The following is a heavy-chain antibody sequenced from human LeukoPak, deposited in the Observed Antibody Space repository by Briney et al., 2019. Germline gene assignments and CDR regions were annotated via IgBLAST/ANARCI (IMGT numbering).Heavy chain of an antibody. CDR2: IYYSGYT. V-gene: IGHV4-31*03. CDR1: GASINSGGFF. Sequence: SETLSLTCTVSGASINSGGFFWSWIRQHPGKGLGWIGHIYYSGYTYYNPSLTSRLAISLDTSKTQFSLRLSSVTAADTALYYCARVLGVTTGHTFDIWGQGIMVTVSS. CDR3: ARVLGVTTGHTFDI. J-gene: IGHJ3*02. D-gene: IGHD4-17*01.